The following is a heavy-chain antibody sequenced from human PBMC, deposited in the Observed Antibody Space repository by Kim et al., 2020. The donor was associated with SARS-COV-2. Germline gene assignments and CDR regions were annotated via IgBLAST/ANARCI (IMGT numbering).Heavy chain of an antibody. D-gene: IGHD3-9*01. CDR3: AHRSLRYFYGMDV. V-gene: IGHV2-5*01. J-gene: IGHJ6*02. Sequence: RYSPTLTARLTITKDTSKNQVVLTMTNMDPVDTATYYCAHRSLRYFYGMDVWGQGTTVTVSS.